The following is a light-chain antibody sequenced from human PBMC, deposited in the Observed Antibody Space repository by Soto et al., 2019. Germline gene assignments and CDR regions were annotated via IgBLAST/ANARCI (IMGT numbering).Light chain of an antibody. CDR3: QQYNGYWT. CDR1: QSISNW. J-gene: IGKJ1*01. CDR2: DAS. V-gene: IGKV1-5*01. Sequence: DIPMTQSPSTLSASVGDRVTITCRASQSISNWLAWYQQKPGKGPKLLIYDASSLESGVPSRFSGSGSGTEFTLTISSLQPDDFAAYYCQQYNGYWTFGQGTKVEIK.